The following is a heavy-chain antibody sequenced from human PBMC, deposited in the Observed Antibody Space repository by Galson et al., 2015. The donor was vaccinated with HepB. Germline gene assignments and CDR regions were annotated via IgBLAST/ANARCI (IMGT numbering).Heavy chain of an antibody. D-gene: IGHD3-10*01. Sequence: SLRLSCAASGFTFSSYTIHWVRQAPGKGLEWVTLISFDGKKKFYADSVKGRFTISRDNSKNTLYLQMNSLRAGDTAVYYCAREIFYSGLGIRFDYWGQGTLVTVSS. V-gene: IGHV3-30*04. CDR2: ISFDGKKK. CDR3: AREIFYSGLGIRFDY. J-gene: IGHJ4*02. CDR1: GFTFSSYT.